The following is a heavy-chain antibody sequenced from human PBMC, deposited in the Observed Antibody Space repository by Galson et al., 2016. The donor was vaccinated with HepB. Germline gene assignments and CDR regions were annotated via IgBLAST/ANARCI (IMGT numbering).Heavy chain of an antibody. CDR3: ARLSAPAGNY. D-gene: IGHD6-19*01. CDR2: IHSGGTT. V-gene: IGHV3-53*01. J-gene: IGHJ4*02. CDR1: GFTVSSNY. Sequence: SLRLSCAASGFTVSSNYMSWVRQAPGKGLEWVSIIHSGGTTYYADSVKGRFTTSKDNSKNTLYLQMNSLRAEDTAVYYCARLSAPAGNYWGQGTLVTVSS.